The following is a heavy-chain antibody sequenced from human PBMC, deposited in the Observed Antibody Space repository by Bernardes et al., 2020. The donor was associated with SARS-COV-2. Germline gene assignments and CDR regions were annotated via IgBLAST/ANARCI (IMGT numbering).Heavy chain of an antibody. CDR3: AANYYDSSGYYDDY. J-gene: IGHJ4*02. V-gene: IGHV3-9*01. Sequence: GGSLRLSCAASGFTFGDYSMHWVRQAPGKGLEWVSGISWNSGSIGYVYAVKGRFTISRDNAKNSLYLQMNSLRAEDTALYYCAANYYDSSGYYDDYWGQGTLVTVSS. D-gene: IGHD3-22*01. CDR1: GFTFGDYS. CDR2: ISWNSGSI.